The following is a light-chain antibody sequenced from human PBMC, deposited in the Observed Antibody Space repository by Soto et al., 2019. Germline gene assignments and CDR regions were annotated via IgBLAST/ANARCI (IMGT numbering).Light chain of an antibody. CDR1: TANIESHS. CDR3: ATWDDSRKGV. Sequence: QSVLTQPPSASGSPGQRSRISWAGGTANIESHSVNWYQQVPGTAPKLLIVTNNQRPSGVPDRFSGSKSGASASLAISGLQSEDEATYYCATWDDSRKGVFGTGTKVTVL. CDR2: TNN. J-gene: IGLJ1*01. V-gene: IGLV1-44*01.